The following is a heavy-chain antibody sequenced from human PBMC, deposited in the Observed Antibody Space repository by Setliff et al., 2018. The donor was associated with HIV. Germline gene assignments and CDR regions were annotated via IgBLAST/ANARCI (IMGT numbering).Heavy chain of an antibody. CDR2: IYTSGST. CDR3: ARGYSGYVGFTSMDV. CDR1: GGSISSGTYY. J-gene: IGHJ6*02. Sequence: SETLSLTCTVSGGSISSGTYYWSWIRQPAGKGLEWIGRIYTSGSTNYNPSLKTRVTLSVDTSKNQFSLRLSSVTAADTAVYYCARGYSGYVGFTSMDVWGQGTTGTVSS. V-gene: IGHV4-61*02. D-gene: IGHD1-26*01.